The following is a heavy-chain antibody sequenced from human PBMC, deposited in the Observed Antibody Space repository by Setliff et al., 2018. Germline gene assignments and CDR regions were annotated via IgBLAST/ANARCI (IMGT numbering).Heavy chain of an antibody. Sequence: SETLSLTCAASGGTFSGYYWTWIRQPPGKGLEWIGEINHSGSSNYNPSLKSRVTISVDTSKNQFSLKLGSVTAADTAVYYCARGRNVAARLLDSWGQGARVTVSS. CDR1: GGTFSGYY. V-gene: IGHV4-34*01. CDR2: INHSGSS. CDR3: ARGRNVAARLLDS. J-gene: IGHJ4*02. D-gene: IGHD6-6*01.